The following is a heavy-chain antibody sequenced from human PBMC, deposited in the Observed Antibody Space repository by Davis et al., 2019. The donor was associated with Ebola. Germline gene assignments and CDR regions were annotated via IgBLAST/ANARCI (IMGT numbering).Heavy chain of an antibody. D-gene: IGHD1-26*01. Sequence: GESLKISCTASGFNFGDYALTWVRQTPRKGLEWVGFLRNKAYGGTTEYAASVKGRFTITRDDSGNIAYLQMNSLKIEDTAVYYCARESGGGIDYWGQGTLVTVSS. CDR1: GFNFGDYA. J-gene: IGHJ4*02. CDR3: ARESGGGIDY. V-gene: IGHV3-49*04. CDR2: LRNKAYGGTT.